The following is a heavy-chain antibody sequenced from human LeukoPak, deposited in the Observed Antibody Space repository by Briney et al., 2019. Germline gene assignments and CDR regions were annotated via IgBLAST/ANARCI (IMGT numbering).Heavy chain of an antibody. CDR1: GYTFTHYA. V-gene: IGHV1-3*04. D-gene: IGHD3-16*01. Sequence: ASVTASCKASGYTFTHYAMHWVRQAPGQSLEWMGWINTGNGNTKYSQKFQGRVTLTRDTSANTAYMEVTSLRSEDTAVYYCATRSASSYGGVFDFWGQGSLVIVSS. CDR2: INTGNGNT. J-gene: IGHJ4*02. CDR3: ATRSASSYGGVFDF.